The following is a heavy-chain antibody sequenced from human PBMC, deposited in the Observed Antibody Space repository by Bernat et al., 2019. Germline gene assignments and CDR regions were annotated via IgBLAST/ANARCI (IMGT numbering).Heavy chain of an antibody. CDR1: GFTFSSYA. CDR2: ISYDGSNK. J-gene: IGHJ4*02. CDR3: ARGGDYAYYFDY. D-gene: IGHD4-17*01. V-gene: IGHV3-30-3*01. Sequence: QVQLVESGGGVVQPGRSLRLSCAASGFTFSSYAVHWVRQAPGKGLEWVAVISYDGSNKYYADSVKGRFTISRDNSKNTLYLQMNSLRAEDTAVYYCARGGDYAYYFDYWGQGTLVTVSS.